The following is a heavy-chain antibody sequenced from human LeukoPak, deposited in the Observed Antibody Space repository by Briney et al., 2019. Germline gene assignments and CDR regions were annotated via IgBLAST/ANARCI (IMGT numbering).Heavy chain of an antibody. V-gene: IGHV3-7*04. CDR1: GFTVSSNY. D-gene: IGHD6-6*01. J-gene: IGHJ4*02. Sequence: GGSLRLSCVASGFTVSSNYMSWVRQAPGKGLEWVANIKQDGSERNYVDSVKGRFTISRDNAKNSVYLQMNSLRAEDTAVYYCARGAPLGYWGQGNLVTVSS. CDR2: IKQDGSER. CDR3: ARGAPLGY.